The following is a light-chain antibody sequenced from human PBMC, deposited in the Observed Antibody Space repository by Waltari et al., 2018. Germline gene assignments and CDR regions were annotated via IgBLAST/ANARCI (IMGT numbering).Light chain of an antibody. V-gene: IGLV2-23*02. CDR3: CSYAGSSTVV. CDR1: SSDVGGYNY. Sequence: QSALTQPASVSGSPGQSITISCTGTSSDVGGYNYVSGYQQHPGKAPKLMIYDVSKRPSGVSNRFSGSKSGNTASLTISGLQAEDEADYYCCSYAGSSTVVFGGGTKLTVL. CDR2: DVS. J-gene: IGLJ2*01.